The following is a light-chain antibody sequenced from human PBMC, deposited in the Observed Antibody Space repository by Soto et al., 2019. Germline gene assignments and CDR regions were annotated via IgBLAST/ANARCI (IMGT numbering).Light chain of an antibody. V-gene: IGKV1-5*03. CDR2: EAS. J-gene: IGKJ1*01. CDR3: QQYNRYAT. CDR1: QSISGS. Sequence: DIQMTQSPSTLSASVGDRVTITCRASQSISGSLAWYQQKPGKAPKLLIYEASNLKSGVPSRFSGSGSGTEYTLTISSLQPYDSATYSCQQYNRYATLGQGTRVEIK.